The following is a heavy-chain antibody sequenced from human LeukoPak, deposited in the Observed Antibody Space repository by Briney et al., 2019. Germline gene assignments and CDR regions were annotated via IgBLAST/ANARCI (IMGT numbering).Heavy chain of an antibody. CDR3: ARDEVGTTGYFDY. CDR2: ISSSGITI. CDR1: GFTFSSYS. Sequence: PGGSLRLSCAASGFTFSSYSMNWVRQAPGKGLEWVSYISSSGITIYYADSVKGRFTISRDNAKNSLYLQMNSLRAEDTAVYYCARDEVGTTGYFDYWGQGTLVTVSS. V-gene: IGHV3-48*04. J-gene: IGHJ4*02. D-gene: IGHD1-26*01.